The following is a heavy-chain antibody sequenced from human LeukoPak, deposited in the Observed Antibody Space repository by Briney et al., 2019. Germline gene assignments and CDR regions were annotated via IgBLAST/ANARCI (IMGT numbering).Heavy chain of an antibody. D-gene: IGHD5-12*01. J-gene: IGHJ4*02. CDR1: GGSFSGYY. CDR2: INHSGST. CDR3: ARVNSQSGYGERPLDY. Sequence: PSETLSLTCAVYGGSFSGYYWSWIRQPPGKGLEWIGEINHSGSTNYNPSLKSRVTISVDTSKNQFSLNLSSVTAADTAVYYCARVNSQSGYGERPLDYWGQGTLVTVSS. V-gene: IGHV4-34*01.